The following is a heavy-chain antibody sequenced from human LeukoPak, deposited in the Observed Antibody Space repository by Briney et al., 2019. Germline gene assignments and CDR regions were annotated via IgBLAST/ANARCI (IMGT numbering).Heavy chain of an antibody. CDR2: ISWNSGTI. D-gene: IGHD6-13*01. Sequence: PGGSLRLSCAGSGFAFDDCAMHWVRQVPGKGLELVSCISWNSGTIGYADSVKGRFTISRDNAEKSLFLQMNSLGPEDTAFYYCAKGIGAAGPDYWGQGTLVSVSS. V-gene: IGHV3-9*01. CDR3: AKGIGAAGPDY. J-gene: IGHJ4*02. CDR1: GFAFDDCA.